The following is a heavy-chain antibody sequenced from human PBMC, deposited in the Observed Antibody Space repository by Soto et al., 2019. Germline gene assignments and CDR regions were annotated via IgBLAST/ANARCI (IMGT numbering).Heavy chain of an antibody. CDR1: DSAFTGYH. CDR3: AGICTRYYYY. V-gene: IGHV4-34*01. Sequence: SLTCGVWDSAFTGYHWAWFRHPPRNGLEWIGEINHSGSTKYNPALKSRVTISVDTSKHQFSLKLSSVTVADRDVYYCAGICTRYYYY. D-gene: IGHD3-3*02. CDR2: INHSGST. J-gene: IGHJ6*01.